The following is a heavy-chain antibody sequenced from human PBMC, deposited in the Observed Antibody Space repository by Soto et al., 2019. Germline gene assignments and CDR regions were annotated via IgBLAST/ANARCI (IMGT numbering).Heavy chain of an antibody. CDR2: INHSGST. D-gene: IGHD2-2*01. Sequence: KTSETLSLTCAVYGGSFSGYYWSWIRQPPGKGLEWIGEINHSGSTNYNPSLKSRVTISVDTSKNRFSLKLSSVTAADTAVYYCARERTDCSSTSCYLSYYYGMDVWGQGTTVTVSS. CDR1: GGSFSGYY. CDR3: ARERTDCSSTSCYLSYYYGMDV. J-gene: IGHJ6*02. V-gene: IGHV4-34*01.